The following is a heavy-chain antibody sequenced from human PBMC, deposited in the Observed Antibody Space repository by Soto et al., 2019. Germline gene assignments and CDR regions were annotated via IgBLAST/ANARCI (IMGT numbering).Heavy chain of an antibody. CDR2: IYYSGST. CDR1: GGSISSSSYY. J-gene: IGHJ4*01. D-gene: IGHD5-18*01. V-gene: IGHV4-39*01. Sequence: SETLSLTCTVSGGSISSSSYYWCWILHPPGKGLEWIGSIYYSGSTYYNPSLKSRVTISVDTSKNQSSLKLSSVTAADTAVYYCATEDTAMVKEFDYWGQGTLVTVSS. CDR3: ATEDTAMVKEFDY.